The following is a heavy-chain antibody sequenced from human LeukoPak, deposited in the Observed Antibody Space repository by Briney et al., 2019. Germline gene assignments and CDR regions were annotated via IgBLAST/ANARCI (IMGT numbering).Heavy chain of an antibody. J-gene: IGHJ4*02. CDR3: ARGPGLAMGKGYFDY. V-gene: IGHV3-30-3*01. CDR2: TSHNEGNK. Sequence: PRRSLRLSCAASGFTFSNYAAHWVRQAPGKGLEWVAATSHNEGNKYYTDSVKGRFTISRDNSKNTLYLEVNSLRTDDTAVYYCARGPGLAMGKGYFDYCGQGTLVTVSS. CDR1: GFTFSNYA. D-gene: IGHD5-18*01.